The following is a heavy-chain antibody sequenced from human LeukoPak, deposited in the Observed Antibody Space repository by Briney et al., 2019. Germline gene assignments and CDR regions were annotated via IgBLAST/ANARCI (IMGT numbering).Heavy chain of an antibody. D-gene: IGHD3-10*01. V-gene: IGHV3-74*01. CDR1: GFTFSSYW. J-gene: IGHJ4*02. CDR2: INSDGSST. CDR3: AKDRGYYGSGSYPSDY. Sequence: GGSLRLSCAASGFTFSSYWMHWVRQAPGKGLVWVSRINSDGSSTSYADSVKGRFTISRDNSKNTLYLQMNSLRAEDTAVYYCAKDRGYYGSGSYPSDYWGQGTLVTVSS.